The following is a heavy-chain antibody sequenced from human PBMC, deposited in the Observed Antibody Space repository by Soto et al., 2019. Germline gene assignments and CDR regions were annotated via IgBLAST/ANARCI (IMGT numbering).Heavy chain of an antibody. CDR2: IYYSGRT. CDR1: GGSITSYY. V-gene: IGHV4-59*13. D-gene: IGHD3-22*01. Sequence: PSETLSLTCTVSGGSITSYYWSWVRQPPGKGLEWIGFIYYSGRTNYTPSLKSRVTMSVDTSKNQFSLKLTSVTAADTAAYYCARETYYSDSTGYYLLDYWGQGTLVTVSS. J-gene: IGHJ4*02. CDR3: ARETYYSDSTGYYLLDY.